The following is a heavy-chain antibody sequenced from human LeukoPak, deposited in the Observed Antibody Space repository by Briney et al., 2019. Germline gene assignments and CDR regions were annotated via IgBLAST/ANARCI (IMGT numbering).Heavy chain of an antibody. Sequence: GGSLRLSCAASGFTFSDYYMSWIRQAPGKGLEWVSYISSSGSTIYYADSVKGRFTISRDNAKNSLYLQMNSLRAEDTAVYYCARDWAYLKSDYYDSIGGMDVWGQGTTVTVSS. CDR1: GFTFSDYY. J-gene: IGHJ6*02. D-gene: IGHD3-22*01. V-gene: IGHV3-11*01. CDR3: ARDWAYLKSDYYDSIGGMDV. CDR2: ISSSGSTI.